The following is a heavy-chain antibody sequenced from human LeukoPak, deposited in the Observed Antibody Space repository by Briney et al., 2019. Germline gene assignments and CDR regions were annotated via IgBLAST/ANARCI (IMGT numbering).Heavy chain of an antibody. Sequence: GASVKVSCKASGGTFSSYAISWVRQAPGQGLEWMGGIIPIFGTANSAQTFQGRATLTADESTSTPYMELSSLRSEDTAVYYCAGRRLDTAMGPDAFDIWGQGTMVTVSS. CDR3: AGRRLDTAMGPDAFDI. CDR2: IIPIFGTA. D-gene: IGHD5-18*01. CDR1: GGTFSSYA. V-gene: IGHV1-69*13. J-gene: IGHJ3*02.